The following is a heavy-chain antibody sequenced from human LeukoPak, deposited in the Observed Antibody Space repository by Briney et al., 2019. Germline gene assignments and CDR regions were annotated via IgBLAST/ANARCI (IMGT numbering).Heavy chain of an antibody. CDR1: GFTFSSYA. V-gene: IGHV3-23*01. Sequence: GGSLRLSCAASGFTFSSYAMSWVRQAPGKGLEWVSTISGSGGSTYYADSVKGRFAISRDNSKNTLSLQMNSLRAEDTAVYFCAKGIYDMDVWGQGTTVTVSS. J-gene: IGHJ6*02. CDR3: AKGIYDMDV. CDR2: ISGSGGST.